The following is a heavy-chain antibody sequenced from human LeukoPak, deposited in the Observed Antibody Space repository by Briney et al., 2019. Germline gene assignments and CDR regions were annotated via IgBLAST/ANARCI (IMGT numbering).Heavy chain of an antibody. Sequence: SETLSLTCTVSGGSISNNYWNWIRQPAGKGLEWIGRIYTSGSTNYNPSLKSRVTITLDQSKNQFSLKLSSVTAADTAVYYCARDRGSYPYYFDYWGQGTLVTVSS. V-gene: IGHV4-4*07. CDR2: IYTSGST. J-gene: IGHJ4*02. CDR1: GGSISNNY. D-gene: IGHD1-26*01. CDR3: ARDRGSYPYYFDY.